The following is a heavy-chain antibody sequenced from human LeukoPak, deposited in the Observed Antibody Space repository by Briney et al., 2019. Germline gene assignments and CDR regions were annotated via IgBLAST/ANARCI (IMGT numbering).Heavy chain of an antibody. CDR2: ISYDGSNK. Sequence: PGRSLRLSCAASGFTFRSYGLHWVRQAPGKGLEWVAVISYDGSNKYYADSVKGRFTISRDNSKNTLYLQMNSLRAEDTAVYYCARGLGGSSAENWFDPWGQGTLVTVSS. CDR3: ARGLGGSSAENWFDP. D-gene: IGHD6-25*01. CDR1: GFTFRSYG. V-gene: IGHV3-30*19. J-gene: IGHJ5*02.